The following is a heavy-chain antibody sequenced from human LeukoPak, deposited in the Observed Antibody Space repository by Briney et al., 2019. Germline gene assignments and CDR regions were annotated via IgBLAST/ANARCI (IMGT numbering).Heavy chain of an antibody. CDR1: GYTFTSYG. V-gene: IGHV1-18*01. Sequence: ASVKVSCKASGYTFTSYGISWVRQAPGQGLEWMGWISAYNGNANYAQKLQGRVTMTTDTSTSTAYMELRSLRSDDTAVYYCARDTETYYYDSSGYYYAFYIWGQGTMVTVSS. D-gene: IGHD3-22*01. CDR2: ISAYNGNA. J-gene: IGHJ3*02. CDR3: ARDTETYYYDSSGYYYAFYI.